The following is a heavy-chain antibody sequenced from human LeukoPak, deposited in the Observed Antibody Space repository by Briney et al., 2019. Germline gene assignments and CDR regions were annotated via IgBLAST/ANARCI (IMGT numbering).Heavy chain of an antibody. D-gene: IGHD2-2*01. J-gene: IGHJ4*02. CDR2: ISFDESYQ. V-gene: IGHV3-30*18. CDR3: AKVLQVSRTSCILDY. CDR1: GFTFSSSG. Sequence: PGGSLRLSCAASGFTFSSSGMHWVRQAPGKGLEWVALISFDESYQNYADSVKGRFTISRDNSKNTLYLQMNSLRSDDTAVYFCAKVLQVSRTSCILDYWGQGTLVTVSS.